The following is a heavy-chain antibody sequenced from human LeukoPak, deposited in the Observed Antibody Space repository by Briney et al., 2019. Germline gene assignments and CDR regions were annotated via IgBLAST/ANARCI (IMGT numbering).Heavy chain of an antibody. D-gene: IGHD5-12*01. CDR2: VIGNNART. V-gene: IGHV3-23*01. CDR3: ARARGGYDFDY. J-gene: IGHJ4*02. Sequence: PGGSLRLSCAASGFSFSTYAMNWVRQAPGQGLEWVSVVIGNNARTDYADSVKGRFTISRDNSKNTLYLQMSSLRAEDTAVYYCARARGGYDFDYWGQGTLVTVSS. CDR1: GFSFSTYA.